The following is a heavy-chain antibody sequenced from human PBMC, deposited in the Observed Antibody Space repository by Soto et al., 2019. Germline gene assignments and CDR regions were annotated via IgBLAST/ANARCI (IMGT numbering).Heavy chain of an antibody. D-gene: IGHD6-25*01. Sequence: PGGSLRLSCAASGFAFSTYAMHWVRPAPGKGLEWVAVIATDGRTAFYGDSVKGRFVISRDNSKNTVFLQMNSLRGEDTAMYYCGHPVGDAAGGISDFWGQGTLVTVSS. CDR2: IATDGRTA. J-gene: IGHJ4*02. V-gene: IGHV3-30*03. CDR1: GFAFSTYA. CDR3: GHPVGDAAGGISDF.